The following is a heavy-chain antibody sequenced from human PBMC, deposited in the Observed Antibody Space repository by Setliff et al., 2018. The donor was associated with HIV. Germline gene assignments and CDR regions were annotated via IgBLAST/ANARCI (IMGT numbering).Heavy chain of an antibody. D-gene: IGHD4-17*01. J-gene: IGHJ4*02. CDR1: RSTFNSHT. CDR2: IIPILGVA. CDR3: ARAPRDGNNYGYQPYYFDY. Sequence: ASVKVSCKASRSTFNSHTINWVRQAPGQGLDWMGRIIPILGVANYAQRFQGKVTITADKSTSTAYMELTSLRSEDTAVYYCARAPRDGNNYGYQPYYFDYWGQGTLVTVSS. V-gene: IGHV1-69*02.